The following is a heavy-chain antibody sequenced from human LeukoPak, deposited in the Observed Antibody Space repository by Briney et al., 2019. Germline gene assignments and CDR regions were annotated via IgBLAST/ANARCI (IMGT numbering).Heavy chain of an antibody. CDR1: GGSFSGYY. J-gene: IGHJ4*02. D-gene: IGHD3-10*01. V-gene: IGHV4-34*01. CDR2: INHSGST. Sequence: PSETLSLTCAVYGGSFSGYYWSWIRQPPGKGLEWIGEINHSGSTNYNPSLKSRVTISVDTSKNQFSLKLSSVTAADTAVYYCARDLGTVYYYGSGSYSVDYWGQGTLVTVSS. CDR3: ARDLGTVYYYGSGSYSVDY.